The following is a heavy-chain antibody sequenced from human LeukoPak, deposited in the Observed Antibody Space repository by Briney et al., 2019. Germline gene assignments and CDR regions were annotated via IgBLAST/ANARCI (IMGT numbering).Heavy chain of an antibody. CDR3: ASIRRDGYNYHHY. Sequence: PGGSLRLSCAASGFTFSSYSMNWVRQAPGKGLEWVSSISSSSSYIYYADSVKGRFTISRDNAKNSLYLRMNSLRAEDTAVYYCASIRRDGYNYHHYWGQGTLVTVSS. V-gene: IGHV3-21*01. CDR2: ISSSSSYI. D-gene: IGHD5-24*01. CDR1: GFTFSSYS. J-gene: IGHJ4*02.